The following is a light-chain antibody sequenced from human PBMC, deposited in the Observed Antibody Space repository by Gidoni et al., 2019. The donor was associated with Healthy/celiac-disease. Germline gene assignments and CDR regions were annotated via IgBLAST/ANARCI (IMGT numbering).Light chain of an antibody. V-gene: IGKV4-1*01. CDR2: WAS. J-gene: IGKJ4*01. CDR1: QSVLYSSNNKNY. Sequence: DVVRNQSPDSLAVSLGERATINCKASQSVLYSSNNKNYLAWYQQKPGQPPKLLIYWASTRESGVPDRFSGSGSGTDFTLTISSLQAEDVAVYYCQQYYSTPPTFGGGTKVEIK. CDR3: QQYYSTPPT.